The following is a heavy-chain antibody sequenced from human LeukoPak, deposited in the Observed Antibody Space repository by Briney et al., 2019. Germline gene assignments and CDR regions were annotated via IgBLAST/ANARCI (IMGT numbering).Heavy chain of an antibody. CDR3: ARVYDYSNYAIDY. J-gene: IGHJ4*02. V-gene: IGHV3-64*01. CDR2: ISSNGGST. CDR1: GFTFSSYA. Sequence: GGSLRLSCAASGFTFSSYAMHWVRQAPGKGLEYVSAISSNGGSTYYANSVKGRFTISRDNSKSTLYLQMGSLRAEDMAVYYCARVYDYSNYAIDYWGQGTLVTVSS. D-gene: IGHD4-11*01.